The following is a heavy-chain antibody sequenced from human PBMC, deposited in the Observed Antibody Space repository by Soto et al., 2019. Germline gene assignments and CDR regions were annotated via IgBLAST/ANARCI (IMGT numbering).Heavy chain of an antibody. J-gene: IGHJ5*02. CDR2: IEGSGEIT. Sequence: SLRLSCEASGFTFNHYAISWVRQAPGKGLEWLTTIEGSGEITYYADSVKGRFTISRDNSKSTVYLQMDSLTADDTAVYFCVKNSGWFNTWGQGTPVTVSS. V-gene: IGHV3-23*01. CDR1: GFTFNHYA. D-gene: IGHD3-10*01. CDR3: VKNSGWFNT.